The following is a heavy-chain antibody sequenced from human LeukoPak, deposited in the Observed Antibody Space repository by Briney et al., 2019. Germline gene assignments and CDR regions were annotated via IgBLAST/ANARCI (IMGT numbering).Heavy chain of an antibody. CDR1: GFTFSTYS. Sequence: GGSLRLSCSASGFTFSTYSMTWVRQAPGKGLEWVSSISKTSTYIYYADSVRGRFTISRDNAKNSVYLQMNSLRAEDTAVFFCARRKAVALPDGNYYYYYMDVWGKGTTVTVSS. CDR3: ARRKAVALPDGNYYYYYMDV. V-gene: IGHV3-21*06. D-gene: IGHD6-19*01. J-gene: IGHJ6*03. CDR2: ISKTSTYI.